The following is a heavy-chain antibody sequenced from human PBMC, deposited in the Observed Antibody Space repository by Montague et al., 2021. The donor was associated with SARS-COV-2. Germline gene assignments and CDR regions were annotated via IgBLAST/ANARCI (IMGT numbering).Heavy chain of an antibody. D-gene: IGHD5-18*01. Sequence: TLSLTCSVSGDPISRAGYFWTWIRHHPTEGLEWIGYVYYTGSTDYNPSLKRRVFMSIDTSRNQFSLKMSSVTAADTAVYYCARDRYGHFDYWGQGTLVTVSS. CDR2: VYYTGST. J-gene: IGHJ4*02. V-gene: IGHV4-31*03. CDR3: ARDRYGHFDY. CDR1: GDPISRAGYF.